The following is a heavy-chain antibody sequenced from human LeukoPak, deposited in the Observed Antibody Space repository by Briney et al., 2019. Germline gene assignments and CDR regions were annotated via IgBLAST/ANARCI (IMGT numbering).Heavy chain of an antibody. CDR1: GGSISSGGYY. J-gene: IGHJ3*02. Sequence: SETLSLPCTVSGGSISSGGYYWSWIRQHPAKGLEWFGYIYYSGSTYYNPSLKSRVTISVDTSKNQFSLKLSSVTAADTAMYYCARVGSDILTGYGAFDIWGQGTMVTVSS. CDR2: IYYSGST. CDR3: ARVGSDILTGYGAFDI. D-gene: IGHD3-9*01. V-gene: IGHV4-31*03.